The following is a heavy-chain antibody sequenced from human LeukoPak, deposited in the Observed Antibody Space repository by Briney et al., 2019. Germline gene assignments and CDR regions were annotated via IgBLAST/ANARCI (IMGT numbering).Heavy chain of an antibody. CDR3: AKDQGSGLGSYSLGYFDY. J-gene: IGHJ4*03. Sequence: TGGSLRPSCAASGFTFSSYAMSWVRQAPGKGLEWVSGISSSGGSTVYADSVKGRFTISRDNFRNTVFLQMNSLRAEDTAVYYCAKDQGSGLGSYSLGYFDYWGQGTLVTVSS. D-gene: IGHD3-10*01. CDR1: GFTFSSYA. CDR2: ISSSGGST. V-gene: IGHV3-23*01.